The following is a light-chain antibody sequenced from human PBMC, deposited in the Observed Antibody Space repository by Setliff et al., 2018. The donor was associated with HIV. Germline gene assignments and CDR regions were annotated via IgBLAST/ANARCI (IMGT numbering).Light chain of an antibody. V-gene: IGLV2-14*03. J-gene: IGLJ1*01. CDR3: TSYTSSNTYV. CDR1: SSDIGAYNY. Sequence: QSVLTQPASVSGSPGQSITFSCTGASSDIGAYNYVSWYQQYPGKAPKLMIYDVSKRPSGVSDRFSGSKSGNTASLTISGLQAEDEADYYCTSYTSSNTYVFGTGTKVTVL. CDR2: DVS.